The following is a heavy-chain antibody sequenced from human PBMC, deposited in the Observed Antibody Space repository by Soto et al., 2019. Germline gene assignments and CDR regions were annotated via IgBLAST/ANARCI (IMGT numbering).Heavy chain of an antibody. Sequence: QVQLVESGGGVVQPGRSLRLSCAASGFTFSSYGMHWVRQAPGKGLEWVAVIWYDVSNKYYADSVKGRFTISRDNSKNTLYLQMNSLRAEDTAVYYCARGGHTYYYGSGLIYWGQGTLVTVSS. CDR3: ARGGHTYYYGSGLIY. CDR1: GFTFSSYG. D-gene: IGHD3-10*01. J-gene: IGHJ4*02. CDR2: IWYDVSNK. V-gene: IGHV3-33*01.